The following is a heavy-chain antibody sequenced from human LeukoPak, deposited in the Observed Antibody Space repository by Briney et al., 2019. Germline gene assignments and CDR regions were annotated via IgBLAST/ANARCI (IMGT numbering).Heavy chain of an antibody. D-gene: IGHD1-26*01. Sequence: SETLSLTCTVSGGSISSYYWSWIRQPPGKVLEWIGYIYYSGSTNYNPSLKRRVTISVDTSKNQFSLKLSSVTAADTAVYYCAREELRGEYYFDYWGQGTLVTVSS. V-gene: IGHV4-59*01. CDR1: GGSISSYY. CDR3: AREELRGEYYFDY. CDR2: IYYSGST. J-gene: IGHJ4*02.